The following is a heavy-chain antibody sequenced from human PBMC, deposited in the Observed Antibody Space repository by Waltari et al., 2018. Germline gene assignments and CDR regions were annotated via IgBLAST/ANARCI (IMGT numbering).Heavy chain of an antibody. D-gene: IGHD5-18*01. J-gene: IGHJ3*02. Sequence: EVQLVESGGGLVQPGRSLRLSCTASGFTFGDYAMSWVRQAPVKGLEWVGFIRSKAYGGTTEYAASVKGRFTISRDDSKSIAYLQMNSLKTEDTAVYYCTLWLLTWDAFDIWGQGTMVTVSS. CDR3: TLWLLTWDAFDI. V-gene: IGHV3-49*04. CDR2: IRSKAYGGTT. CDR1: GFTFGDYA.